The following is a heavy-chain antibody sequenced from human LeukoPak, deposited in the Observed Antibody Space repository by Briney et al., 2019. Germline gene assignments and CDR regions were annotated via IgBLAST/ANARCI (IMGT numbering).Heavy chain of an antibody. CDR3: ARGVQSKYYFDY. V-gene: IGHV4-38-2*02. CDR2: IYHSGST. J-gene: IGHJ4*02. CDR1: GYSISSGYY. Sequence: PSETLSLTCTVSGYSISSGYYWGWIRQPPGKGLEWIGSIYHSGSTYYNPSLKSRVTISVDTSKNQFSLKLSSVTAADTAVYYCARGVQSKYYFDYWGQGTLVTVSS.